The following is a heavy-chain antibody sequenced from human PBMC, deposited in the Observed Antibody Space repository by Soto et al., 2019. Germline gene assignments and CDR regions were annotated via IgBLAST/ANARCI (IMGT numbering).Heavy chain of an antibody. CDR3: AGTYYTGSSGPFDY. D-gene: IGHD3-22*01. J-gene: IGHJ4*02. CDR1: GDSISSGGYY. CDR2: IYYSGTT. Sequence: QVQLQASGPGLVKPSQTLSLTCTVSGDSISSGGYYWSWIRQHPGKDLEWIGYIYYSGTTYYNPSLESRVTISADTSENQFSLKVNSVTVADTAVYYCAGTYYTGSSGPFDYWGQGTLVTVSS. V-gene: IGHV4-31*03.